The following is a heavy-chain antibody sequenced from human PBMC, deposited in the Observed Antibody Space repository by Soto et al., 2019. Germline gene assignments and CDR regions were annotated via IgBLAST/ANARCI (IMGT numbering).Heavy chain of an antibody. Sequence: ASVKFSCKASGYTFTNYGISGVRQAPGQGLEWMGWISVYNGNTNYAQKFQGRVTMTTDTSTSTAYMELRSLRSDDTAIYYCARRREYCSASSCYLDDTNWVYYFDSWGQGTLVTVSS. J-gene: IGHJ4*02. D-gene: IGHD2-2*01. CDR2: ISVYNGNT. V-gene: IGHV1-18*04. CDR3: ARRREYCSASSCYLDDTNWVYYFDS. CDR1: GYTFTNYG.